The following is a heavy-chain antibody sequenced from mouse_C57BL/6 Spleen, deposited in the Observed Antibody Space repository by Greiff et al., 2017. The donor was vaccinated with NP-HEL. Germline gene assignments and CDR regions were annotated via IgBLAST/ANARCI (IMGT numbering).Heavy chain of an antibody. V-gene: IGHV5-16*01. Sequence: EVMLVESEGGLVQPGSSMKLSCTASGFTFSDYYMAWVRQVPEKGLEWVANINYDGSSTYYLDSLKSRFIISRDNAKNILYLQMSSLKSEDTATYYCARDWEGGFDYWGQGTTLTVSS. D-gene: IGHD4-1*01. CDR3: ARDWEGGFDY. J-gene: IGHJ2*01. CDR1: GFTFSDYY. CDR2: INYDGSST.